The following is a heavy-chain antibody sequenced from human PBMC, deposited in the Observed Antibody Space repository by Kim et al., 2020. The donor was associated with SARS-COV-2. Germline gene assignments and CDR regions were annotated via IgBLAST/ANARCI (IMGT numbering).Heavy chain of an antibody. CDR2: INSDGSST. D-gene: IGHD2-2*01. CDR1: GFTFSSYW. Sequence: GGSLRLSCAASGFTFSSYWMHWVRQAPGKGLVWVSRINSDGSSTSYADSVKGRFTISRDNAKNTLYLQMNSLRAEDTAVYYCARKSAYYYYGMDVWGQGTTVTVSS. CDR3: ARKSAYYYYGMDV. J-gene: IGHJ6*02. V-gene: IGHV3-74*01.